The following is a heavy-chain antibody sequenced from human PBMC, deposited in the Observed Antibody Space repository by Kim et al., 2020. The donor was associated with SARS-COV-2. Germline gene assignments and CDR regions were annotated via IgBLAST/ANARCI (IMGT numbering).Heavy chain of an antibody. Sequence: GGSLRLSCAASGFTFSSYGMHWVRQAPGKGLEWVAVIWYDGSNKYYADSVKGRFTISRDNSKNTLYLQMNSLRAEDTAVYYCARDDYGDYADYWGQGTLVTVSS. J-gene: IGHJ4*02. CDR3: ARDDYGDYADY. V-gene: IGHV3-33*01. CDR2: IWYDGSNK. D-gene: IGHD4-17*01. CDR1: GFTFSSYG.